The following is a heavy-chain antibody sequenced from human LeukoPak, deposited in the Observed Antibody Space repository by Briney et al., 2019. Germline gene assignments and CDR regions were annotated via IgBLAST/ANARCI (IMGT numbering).Heavy chain of an antibody. CDR1: GFTFSLAW. D-gene: IGHD4-17*01. Sequence: GGSLRLSCAASGFTFSLAWMHWVRQAPGKGLMWVSVIYSGGSTYYADSVKGRFTISRDNSKNTLYLQMNSLRAEDTAVYYCARVDYGDYGFDYWGQGTLVTVSS. CDR2: IYSGGST. V-gene: IGHV3-66*01. CDR3: ARVDYGDYGFDY. J-gene: IGHJ4*02.